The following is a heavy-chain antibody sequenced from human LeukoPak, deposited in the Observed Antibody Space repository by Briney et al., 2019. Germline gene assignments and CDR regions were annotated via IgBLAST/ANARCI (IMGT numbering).Heavy chain of an antibody. D-gene: IGHD3-22*01. V-gene: IGHV3-21*01. CDR3: ARDQYYYDSSGYPYYFDY. Sequence: GGSLRLSCAASGFTFSSYSMNWVRPAPGKGLEWVSSISSSSSYIYYADSVKGRFTISRDNAKNSLYLQMNSLRADDTAVYYCARDQYYYDSSGYPYYFDYWGQGTLVTVSS. CDR2: ISSSSSYI. J-gene: IGHJ4*02. CDR1: GFTFSSYS.